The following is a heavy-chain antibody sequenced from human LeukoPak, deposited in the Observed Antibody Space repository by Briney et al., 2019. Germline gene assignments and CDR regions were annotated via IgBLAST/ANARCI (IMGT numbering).Heavy chain of an antibody. J-gene: IGHJ4*02. Sequence: SKTLSLTCTVSGGSVSSGGYYWSWIRQPPGKGLEWIGCIYYSGSTNYNPSLKSRVTISVDTSKNQLSLKLSSVTAADTAVYYCARDSDLGYCSGSSCNYYFDYWGQGTLVTVSS. D-gene: IGHD2-15*01. CDR2: IYYSGST. CDR3: ARDSDLGYCSGSSCNYYFDY. V-gene: IGHV4-61*08. CDR1: GGSVSSGGYY.